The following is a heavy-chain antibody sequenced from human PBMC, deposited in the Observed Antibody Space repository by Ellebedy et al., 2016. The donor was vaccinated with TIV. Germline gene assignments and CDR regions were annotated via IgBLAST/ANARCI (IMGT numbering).Heavy chain of an antibody. CDR2: IKNDESER. D-gene: IGHD2-8*01. V-gene: IGHV3-7*01. Sequence: PGGSLRLSCATSGFNFNSYWMTRVRQAPGKGPEWVANIKNDESERYYVDSVKGRFIVSRDNAKNSLYLEMNNLRAEDTAVYYCARDNGGDNHWGPGTLVTVSS. J-gene: IGHJ5*02. CDR3: ARDNGGDNH. CDR1: GFNFNSYW.